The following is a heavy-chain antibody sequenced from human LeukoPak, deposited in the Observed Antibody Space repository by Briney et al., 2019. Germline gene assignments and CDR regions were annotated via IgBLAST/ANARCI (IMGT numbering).Heavy chain of an antibody. V-gene: IGHV3-21*01. J-gene: IGHJ3*02. CDR3: AREAWPNSSGYYSRGYGAFDI. CDR1: GFTFSSYS. CDR2: ISSSSSYI. Sequence: PGGSLRLSCAASGFTFSSYSMNWVRQAPGKGLEWVSSISSSSSYIYYADSVKGRFTISRDNAKNSLYLQMNSLRAEDTAVYYCAREAWPNSSGYYSRGYGAFDIWGQGTMVTVSS. D-gene: IGHD3-22*01.